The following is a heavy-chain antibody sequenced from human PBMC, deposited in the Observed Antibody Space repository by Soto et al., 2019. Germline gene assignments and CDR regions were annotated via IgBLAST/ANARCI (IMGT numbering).Heavy chain of an antibody. CDR3: AHRGYMYGNWDHGYFDY. Sequence: QITLKESGPTRVKPTQTLALTRTFSGFSLTTSGVGVGWIRKTPGKALEWLAVIYWDDDKRYNPSLKNRLTSTKATSKNQVVLIMADMDPVDTATYFCAHRGYMYGNWDHGYFDYWGQGTLVTVSS. CDR2: IYWDDDK. CDR1: GFSLTTSGVG. J-gene: IGHJ4*02. V-gene: IGHV2-5*02. D-gene: IGHD5-18*01.